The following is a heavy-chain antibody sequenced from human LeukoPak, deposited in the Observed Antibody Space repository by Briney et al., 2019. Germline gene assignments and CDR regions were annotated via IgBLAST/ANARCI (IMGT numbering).Heavy chain of an antibody. Sequence: SETLSLTCTVSGGSISSSSYYWGWIRQPPGKGLEWIGSIYYSGSTYYNPSLKSRVTISVDTSKNQFSLKLSSVTAADTAVYYCARGSSTTPGWFDPWGQGTLVTVSS. D-gene: IGHD2-2*01. CDR1: GGSISSSSYY. CDR2: IYYSGST. CDR3: ARGSSTTPGWFDP. J-gene: IGHJ5*02. V-gene: IGHV4-39*01.